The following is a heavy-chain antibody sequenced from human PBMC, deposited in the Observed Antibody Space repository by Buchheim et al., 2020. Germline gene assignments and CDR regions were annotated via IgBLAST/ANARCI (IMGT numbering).Heavy chain of an antibody. V-gene: IGHV3-30*18. J-gene: IGHJ6*02. D-gene: IGHD4-11*01. Sequence: QVQLVESGGGVVQPGRSLRLSCAASGFSFSTYDMPWVRQAPGKGLEWVALISYDGSDQYYADAVKGRFTISSDNSKHTLYLQMNSLRAEDTAVYYCAKMYGNNYADDGMDVWGQGT. CDR2: ISYDGSDQ. CDR1: GFSFSTYD. CDR3: AKMYGNNYADDGMDV.